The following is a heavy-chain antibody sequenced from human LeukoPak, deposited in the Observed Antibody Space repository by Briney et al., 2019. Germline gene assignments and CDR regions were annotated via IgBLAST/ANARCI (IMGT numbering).Heavy chain of an antibody. Sequence: ASVKVSCKASGYTFTSYAMHWVRQAPGQRLEWMGWINAGNGNTKYSQKFQGRVTITRDTSASTAYMEPSSLRSEDTAVYYCARSIVVVPVEFDPWGQGTLVTVSS. CDR1: GYTFTSYA. CDR3: ARSIVVVPVEFDP. D-gene: IGHD2-2*01. J-gene: IGHJ5*02. CDR2: INAGNGNT. V-gene: IGHV1-3*01.